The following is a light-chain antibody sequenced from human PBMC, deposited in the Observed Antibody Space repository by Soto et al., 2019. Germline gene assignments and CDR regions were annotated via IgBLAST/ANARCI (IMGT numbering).Light chain of an antibody. CDR3: QHFGSSPPKYT. V-gene: IGKV3-20*01. CDR2: GAS. J-gene: IGKJ2*01. CDR1: RTISSSH. Sequence: EVVLTQSPGTLSLSPGERATLSCRDSRTISSSHLAWYQQKPGQAPRLLIYGASDRATDIPDRFSGSGSGTDFTLTISRLEPEDFAVYYCQHFGSSPPKYTFGPGTKLEIK.